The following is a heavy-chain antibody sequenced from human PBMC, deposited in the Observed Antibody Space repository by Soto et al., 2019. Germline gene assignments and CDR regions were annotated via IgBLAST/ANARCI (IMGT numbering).Heavy chain of an antibody. D-gene: IGHD1-1*01. Sequence: GGSLRLSCAASGFTFSSYPMHWVRQAPGKGLEWVAVISYDETSKYYADSVKGRFTISRDNSKNTLYLQMNSLRAEDTAVYYCVRCWGTGDGSNLGYNWLDPWGQGNLVTVSS. CDR3: VRCWGTGDGSNLGYNWLDP. CDR1: GFTFSSYP. CDR2: ISYDETSK. V-gene: IGHV3-30-3*01. J-gene: IGHJ5*02.